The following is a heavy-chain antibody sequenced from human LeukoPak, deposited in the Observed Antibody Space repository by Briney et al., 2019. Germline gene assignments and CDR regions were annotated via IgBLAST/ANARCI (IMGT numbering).Heavy chain of an antibody. J-gene: IGHJ4*02. CDR1: GFTFDDYA. D-gene: IGHD5-18*01. CDR3: ASRYSYGLSGFDY. CDR2: ISWNSGSI. V-gene: IGHV3-9*01. Sequence: PGRSLRLSCAASGFTFDDYAMHWVRQAPGKGLEWVSGISWNSGSIGYADSVKGRFTISRDNAKNSLYLQMNSLRAEDTALYYCASRYSYGLSGFDYWGQGTLVTVSS.